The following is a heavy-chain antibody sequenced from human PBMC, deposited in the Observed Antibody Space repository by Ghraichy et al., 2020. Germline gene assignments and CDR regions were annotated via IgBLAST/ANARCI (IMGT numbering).Heavy chain of an antibody. D-gene: IGHD3-3*01. CDR1: GFTFSSYA. J-gene: IGHJ4*02. CDR3: AKDGVYDFWSGYSPVIDY. V-gene: IGHV3-23*01. Sequence: GGSLRLSCAASGFTFSSYAMSWVRQAPGKGLEWVSAISGSGGSTYYADSVKGRFTISRDNSKNTLYLQMNSLRAEDTAVYYCAKDGVYDFWSGYSPVIDYWGQGTLVTVSS. CDR2: ISGSGGST.